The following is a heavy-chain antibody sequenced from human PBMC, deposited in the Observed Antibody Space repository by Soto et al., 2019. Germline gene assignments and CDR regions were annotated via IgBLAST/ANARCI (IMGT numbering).Heavy chain of an antibody. D-gene: IGHD2-8*02. CDR3: ATDKITGLFDY. V-gene: IGHV4-34*01. J-gene: IGHJ4*02. Sequence: QVQLQQWGAGLLKPSETLSLTCAVYGGSFSGYYWTWIRQPPGTGLEWIGEINHSGSTNYNPSLKTRVTISVDTSKNHFSLQLTSVTAADTAVYYCATDKITGLFDYWGQGTLVTVSS. CDR1: GGSFSGYY. CDR2: INHSGST.